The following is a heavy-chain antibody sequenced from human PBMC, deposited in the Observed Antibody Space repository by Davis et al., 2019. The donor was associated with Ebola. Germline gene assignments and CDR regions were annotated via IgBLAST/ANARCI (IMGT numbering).Heavy chain of an antibody. CDR3: ARVLGRFGELLYDWFDP. CDR1: GGTFSSYA. J-gene: IGHJ5*02. V-gene: IGHV1-69*05. Sequence: SVKVSCKASGGTFSSYAISWVRQAPGQGLEWMGGIIPIFVTANYAQKFQGRVTMTRDTSTSTVYMELSSLRSEDTAVYYCARVLGRFGELLYDWFDPWGQGTLVTVSS. D-gene: IGHD3-10*01. CDR2: IIPIFVTA.